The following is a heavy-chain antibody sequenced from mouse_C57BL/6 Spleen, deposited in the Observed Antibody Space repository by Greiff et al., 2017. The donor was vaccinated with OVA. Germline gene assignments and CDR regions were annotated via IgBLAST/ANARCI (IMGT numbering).Heavy chain of an antibody. J-gene: IGHJ2*01. Sequence: VQRVESGAELVRPGTSVKMSCKASGYTFTNYWIGWAKQRPGHGLEWIGDIYPGGGYTNYNEKFKGKATLTADKSSSTAYMQFSSLTSEDSAIYYCARRGYGYLYYFDYWGQGTTLTVSS. CDR3: ARRGYGYLYYFDY. D-gene: IGHD2-2*01. CDR1: GYTFTNYW. CDR2: IYPGGGYT. V-gene: IGHV1-63*01.